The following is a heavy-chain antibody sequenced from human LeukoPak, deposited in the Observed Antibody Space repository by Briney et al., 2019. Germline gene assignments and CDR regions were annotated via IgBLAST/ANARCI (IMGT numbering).Heavy chain of an antibody. Sequence: GGSLRLSCAASGFTFSSYAMTWVRQAPGKGLEWVSAISPTSNSIYYADSVKGRFTISRDNAKNSLYLQMNSLRAEDTAVYYCASLGRGGSYEDDLDYWGQGTLVTVSS. CDR3: ASLGRGGSYEDDLDY. J-gene: IGHJ4*02. D-gene: IGHD1-26*01. V-gene: IGHV3-48*01. CDR1: GFTFSSYA. CDR2: ISPTSNSI.